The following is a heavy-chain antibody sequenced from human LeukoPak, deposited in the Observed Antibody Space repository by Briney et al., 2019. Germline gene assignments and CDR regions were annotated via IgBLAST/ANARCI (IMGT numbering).Heavy chain of an antibody. V-gene: IGHV3-23*01. CDR3: AKLGYSSSWTKLPAEYFQH. Sequence: PGGSLRLSCEGSGFTFSSYAMTWVRQAPGKGLEWVSSISGSGGYTYYTDSVQGRFTISRDNSKNTLYLQMNSLRAEDTAVYYCAKLGYSSSWTKLPAEYFQHWGQGTLVTVSS. D-gene: IGHD6-13*01. CDR2: ISGSGGYT. J-gene: IGHJ1*01. CDR1: GFTFSSYA.